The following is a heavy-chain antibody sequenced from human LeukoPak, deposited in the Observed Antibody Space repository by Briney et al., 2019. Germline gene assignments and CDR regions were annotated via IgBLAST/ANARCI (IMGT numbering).Heavy chain of an antibody. CDR3: ATTSYYYGSGSIHAFDI. Sequence: PSETLSLTCTVSGGSISSYYWSWIRQPPGKGLGWIGYIYYSGSTNYNPSLKSRVTISVDTSKNQFSLKLSSVTAADTAVYYCATTSYYYGSGSIHAFDIWGQGTMVTVSS. V-gene: IGHV4-59*08. J-gene: IGHJ3*02. CDR1: GGSISSYY. D-gene: IGHD3-10*01. CDR2: IYYSGST.